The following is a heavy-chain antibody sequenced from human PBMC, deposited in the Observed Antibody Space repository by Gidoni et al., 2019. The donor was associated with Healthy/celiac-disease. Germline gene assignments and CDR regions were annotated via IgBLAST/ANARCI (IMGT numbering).Heavy chain of an antibody. CDR2: IYYSGST. CDR3: ARDSWNYYGSGSNSDAFDI. CDR1: GGSISSSSYY. Sequence: QLQLQESGPGLVKPSETLSLTCTVSGGSISSSSYYWGWIRQPPGKGLEWIGSIYYSGSTYYNPSLKSRVTISVDTSKNQFSLKLSSVTAADTAVYYCARDSWNYYGSGSNSDAFDIWGQGTMVTVSS. V-gene: IGHV4-39*07. J-gene: IGHJ3*02. D-gene: IGHD3-10*01.